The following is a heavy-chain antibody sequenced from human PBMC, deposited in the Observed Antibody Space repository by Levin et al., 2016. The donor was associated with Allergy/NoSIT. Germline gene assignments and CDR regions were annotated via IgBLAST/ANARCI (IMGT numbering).Heavy chain of an antibody. CDR2: INHSGST. CDR3: ATHNRNWNGQYYWYFDL. Sequence: WIRQPPGKGLEWIGEINHSGSTNYNPSLKSRVTISVDTSKNQFSLKLSSVTAADTAVYYCATHNRNWNGQYYWYFDLWGRGTLVTVSS. D-gene: IGHD1-1*01. V-gene: IGHV4-34*01. J-gene: IGHJ2*01.